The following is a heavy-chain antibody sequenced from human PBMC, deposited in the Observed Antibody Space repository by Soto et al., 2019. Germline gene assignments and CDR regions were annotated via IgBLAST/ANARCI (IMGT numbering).Heavy chain of an antibody. CDR2: IHYSGST. Sequence: QVRLQESGPGLVKPSETLSLTCTVSGDSISAYYWSWIRQPPGKGLEWIRYIHYSGSTNYNPSLKSRVTISVDTSKNQFSLDLSSVTAADTAVYYCARDQSGYYFDYWGQGTLVTVSS. J-gene: IGHJ4*02. CDR3: ARDQSGYYFDY. V-gene: IGHV4-59*01. CDR1: GDSISAYY.